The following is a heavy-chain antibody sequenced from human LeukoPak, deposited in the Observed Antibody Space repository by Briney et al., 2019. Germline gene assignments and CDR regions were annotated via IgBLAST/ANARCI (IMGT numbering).Heavy chain of an antibody. J-gene: IGHJ3*02. CDR2: ISAYNGNT. D-gene: IGHD3-22*01. V-gene: IGHV1-18*01. Sequence: ASVKVSCKASGYTFTSYGISWVRQAPGQGLEWMGWISAYNGNTNYAQKLQGRVTMTTDTSTSTAYMELRSLRSDDTAVYYCARVPILNYYDSSGYYGDAFDIWGQGTMVTVSS. CDR3: ARVPILNYYDSSGYYGDAFDI. CDR1: GYTFTSYG.